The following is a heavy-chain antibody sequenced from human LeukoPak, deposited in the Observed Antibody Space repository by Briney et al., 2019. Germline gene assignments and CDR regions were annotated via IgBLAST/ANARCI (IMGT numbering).Heavy chain of an antibody. CDR2: ISYDGSNK. J-gene: IGHJ4*02. D-gene: IGHD2-2*01. CDR1: GFTFSNYA. V-gene: IGHV3-30*04. Sequence: GGSLRLSCAASGFTFSNYAMNWVHQAPGKGLEWVAVISYDGSNKYYADSVKGRFTISRDNSKNTLYLQMNSLRAEDTAVYYCAARGYCSGTSCLLEYWGQGTLVTVSS. CDR3: AARGYCSGTSCLLEY.